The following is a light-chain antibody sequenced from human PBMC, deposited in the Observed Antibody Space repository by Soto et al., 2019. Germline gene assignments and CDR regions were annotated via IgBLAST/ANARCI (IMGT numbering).Light chain of an antibody. Sequence: DVLMTQYPSSVSASVGDRVTITCRASQGIGRWLAWYQQRPGKAPRFLIYAASSLQGGDPSRFSGSGSGTDFTLTISNLQPEDFATYFCQQGDSFPVTFGQGTRLEMK. CDR2: AAS. CDR1: QGIGRW. CDR3: QQGDSFPVT. V-gene: IGKV1D-12*01. J-gene: IGKJ5*01.